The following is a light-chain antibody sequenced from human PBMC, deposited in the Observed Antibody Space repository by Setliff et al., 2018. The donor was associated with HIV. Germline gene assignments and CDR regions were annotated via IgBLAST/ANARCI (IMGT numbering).Light chain of an antibody. Sequence: QSPLTQPPSVSGSPGQSVTISCTGTDSDVCSYNRVSWYQQSPDTAPKLMIYEVSTRPSGVPDCFSGSKSGNTASLTISGLQAEDETDYYCNSYTSRSTYVFGTGTKVTVL. CDR3: NSYTSRSTYV. CDR2: EVS. CDR1: DSDVCSYNR. V-gene: IGLV2-18*02. J-gene: IGLJ1*01.